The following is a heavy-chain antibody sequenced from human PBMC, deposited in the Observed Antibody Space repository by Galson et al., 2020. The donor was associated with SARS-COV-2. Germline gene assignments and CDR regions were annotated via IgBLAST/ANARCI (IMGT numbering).Heavy chain of an antibody. Sequence: SETLSLTCAVYGGSFRGHYWRWTRHPPGKGLVWIADINSSASTNHNPPLKSRVPIPVDTSKNHFSLTLGYVTAADTAVYYCAREENFFLVVTATRMCYFDYWGRGTLATVSS. CDR2: INSSAST. J-gene: IGHJ4*02. D-gene: IGHD2-21*02. CDR3: AREENFFLVVTATRMCYFDY. CDR1: GGSFRGHY. V-gene: IGHV4-34*01.